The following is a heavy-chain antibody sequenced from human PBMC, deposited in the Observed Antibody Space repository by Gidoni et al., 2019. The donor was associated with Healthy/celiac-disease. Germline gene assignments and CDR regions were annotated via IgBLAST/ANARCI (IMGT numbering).Heavy chain of an antibody. D-gene: IGHD1-26*01. CDR1: GCTVSSND. CDR3: ARARAVGSPVVGYFDY. Sequence: EVQLVESGGGLVQPGGSLGHSCSARGCTVSSNDIGWVRQDPGKGLELVSVIYSGGSTYYADAVYGRFTIARDNSKNTLYLQRNILRAEDTAVYYCARARAVGSPVVGYFDYWGQGTLVTVSS. J-gene: IGHJ4*02. CDR2: IYSGGST. V-gene: IGHV3-66*02.